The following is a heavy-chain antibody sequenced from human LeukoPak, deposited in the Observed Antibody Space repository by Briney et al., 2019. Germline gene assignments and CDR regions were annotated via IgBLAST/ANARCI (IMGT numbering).Heavy chain of an antibody. CDR2: IYYSGST. D-gene: IGHD2-8*01. J-gene: IGHJ5*02. Sequence: SETLSLTCTVSGGSISSYYWSWIRQPPGKGLEWIGYIYYSGSTNYNPSLKSRVTISVDTSKNQFSLKLSSVTAADTAVYYCARVARAYEIDPWGQGTLVTVSS. V-gene: IGHV4-59*01. CDR1: GGSISSYY. CDR3: ARVARAYEIDP.